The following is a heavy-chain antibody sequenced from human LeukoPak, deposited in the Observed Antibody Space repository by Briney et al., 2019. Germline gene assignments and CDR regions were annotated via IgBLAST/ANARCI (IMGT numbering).Heavy chain of an antibody. CDR2: IWYDGSNK. CDR1: GFTFSSYG. J-gene: IGHJ6*02. Sequence: GGSLRLSCAASGFTFSSYGMHWVRQAPGKGLEWVAVIWYDGSNKYYADSVKGRFTISRDNSKNTLYLQMNSLRAEDTAVYYCARDGCGSTSCYRPIHYYYGMDVWGQGTTVTVSS. V-gene: IGHV3-33*01. D-gene: IGHD2-2*01. CDR3: ARDGCGSTSCYRPIHYYYGMDV.